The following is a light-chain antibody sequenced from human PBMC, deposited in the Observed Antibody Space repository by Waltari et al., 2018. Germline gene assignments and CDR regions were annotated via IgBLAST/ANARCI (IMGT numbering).Light chain of an antibody. CDR3: SSYTSSSTYV. J-gene: IGLJ1*01. Sequence: QSALTQPASVSGSPGQSLTISCTGTSSDVGGYNSVSWYQQHPGKAPKLMIYDFSKRPSGVSNRFSGSKSGNTASLTISGLQAEDEADYYCSSYTSSSTYVFGTGTKVTVL. CDR1: SSDVGGYNS. V-gene: IGLV2-14*01. CDR2: DFS.